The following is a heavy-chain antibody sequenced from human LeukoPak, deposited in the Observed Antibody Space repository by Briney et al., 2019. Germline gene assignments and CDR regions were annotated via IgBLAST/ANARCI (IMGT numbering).Heavy chain of an antibody. V-gene: IGHV4-39*01. CDR2: FYYSGST. CDR3: ARQWEQQLVHDY. CDR1: GGSISSSGYY. D-gene: IGHD6-13*01. J-gene: IGHJ4*02. Sequence: SETLSLTCTVSGGSISSSGYYWGWIRQPPGKGLGWIGSFYYSGSTYYNPSLKSRVTISVDTSRNQFSLKLSSVTAADTAVYYCARQWEQQLVHDYWGQGTLVTVSS.